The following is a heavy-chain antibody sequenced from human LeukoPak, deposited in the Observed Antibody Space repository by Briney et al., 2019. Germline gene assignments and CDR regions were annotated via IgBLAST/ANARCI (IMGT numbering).Heavy chain of an antibody. CDR2: IIPILGIA. CDR3: AREGYYYYYGMDV. J-gene: IGHJ6*02. V-gene: IGHV1-69*04. CDR1: GGTFSSYA. Sequence: ASVKVSCKASGGTFSSYAIGWVRQAPGQGLEWMGRIIPILGIANYAQKFQGRVTITADKSTSTAYMELSSLRSEDTAVYYCAREGYYYYYGMDVWGQGTTVTVSS.